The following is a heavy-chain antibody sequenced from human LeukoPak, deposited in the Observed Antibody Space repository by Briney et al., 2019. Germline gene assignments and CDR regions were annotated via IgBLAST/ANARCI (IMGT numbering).Heavy chain of an antibody. D-gene: IGHD3-16*01. CDR1: GFTFSIYW. J-gene: IGHJ3*02. CDR3: ATSSVWGGAFNI. CDR2: CDSDGSGT. V-gene: IGHV3-74*01. Sequence: GGSLRLSCAASGFTFSIYWMYWVRQAPGKGLVWVSRCDSDGSGTTYVDSVKGRFTVSRDNAKSTLYLQMSSLRAEDTAVYYCATSSVWGGAFNIWGQGTMVTVSS.